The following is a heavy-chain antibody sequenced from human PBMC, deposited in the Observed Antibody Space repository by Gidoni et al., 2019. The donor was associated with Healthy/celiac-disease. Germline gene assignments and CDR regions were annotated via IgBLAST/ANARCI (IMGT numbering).Heavy chain of an antibody. CDR1: GGSFSGYY. J-gene: IGHJ6*02. D-gene: IGHD6-13*01. CDR2: INHSGST. V-gene: IGHV4-34*01. CDR3: ARVRVAAALNSRYYYYYGMDV. Sequence: QVQLQQWGAGLLKPSETLSLTCAVYGGSFSGYYWSWIRQPPGKGLEWIGEINHSGSTNYNPSLKSRVTISVDTSKNQFSLKLSSVTAADTAVYYCARVRVAAALNSRYYYYYGMDVWGQGTTVTVSS.